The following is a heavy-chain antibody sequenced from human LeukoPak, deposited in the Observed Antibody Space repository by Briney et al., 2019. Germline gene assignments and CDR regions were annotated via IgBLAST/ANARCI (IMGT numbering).Heavy chain of an antibody. V-gene: IGHV3-23*01. D-gene: IGHD1-14*01. Sequence: GGSLRLSCAASGFTFSSYAMSWVRQAPGKGLEWVSAITGSGGSTFYAASVKGRFTISRDNSKNTLYLQMNSLRAEDTAVYYCAKLGISDGIDYWGQGTLVTVSS. CDR3: AKLGISDGIDY. J-gene: IGHJ4*02. CDR1: GFTFSSYA. CDR2: ITGSGGST.